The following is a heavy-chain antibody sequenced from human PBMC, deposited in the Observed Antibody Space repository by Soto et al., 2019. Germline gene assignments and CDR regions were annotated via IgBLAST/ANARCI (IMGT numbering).Heavy chain of an antibody. CDR1: GGSFTGYY. V-gene: IGHV4-34*01. D-gene: IGHD6-6*01. Sequence: PLETLSLTCAVYGGSFTGYYWSWIRQPPGKGLEWIGEINHSGSTFYNPSLRSRVTISVDASKDQFSLKLSSVTAADTAVYYCARGDSAARLGYWGQGTLVTVSS. CDR3: ARGDSAARLGY. J-gene: IGHJ4*02. CDR2: INHSGST.